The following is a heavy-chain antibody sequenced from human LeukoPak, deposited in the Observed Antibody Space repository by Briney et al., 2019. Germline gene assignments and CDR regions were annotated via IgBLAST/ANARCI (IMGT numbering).Heavy chain of an antibody. J-gene: IGHJ4*02. CDR3: ARREVVTGFDY. CDR1: GGSISSGDYY. CDR2: IYYSGST. D-gene: IGHD2-21*02. Sequence: PSETLSLTCTVSGGSISSGDYYWSWIRQHPGKGLEWIGYIYYSGSTYYNPSLKSRVTISVDTSKNQFSLKLSSVTAADTAVYYCARREVVTGFDYWGQGTLVTVSS. V-gene: IGHV4-31*03.